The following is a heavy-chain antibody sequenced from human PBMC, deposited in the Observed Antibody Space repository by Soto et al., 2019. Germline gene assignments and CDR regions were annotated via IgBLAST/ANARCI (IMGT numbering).Heavy chain of an antibody. J-gene: IGHJ5*02. CDR1: GGSISSGDYY. Sequence: SETLSLTCTVSGGSISSGDYYWSWIRQPPGKGLEWIGYIYYSGSTYYNPSLKSRVTISVDTSKNQFSLKLSSVTAADTAVYYCARGGRYYDFWSGYYKMNWFDPWGQGTLVTVSS. CDR3: ARGGRYYDFWSGYYKMNWFDP. CDR2: IYYSGST. V-gene: IGHV4-30-4*01. D-gene: IGHD3-3*01.